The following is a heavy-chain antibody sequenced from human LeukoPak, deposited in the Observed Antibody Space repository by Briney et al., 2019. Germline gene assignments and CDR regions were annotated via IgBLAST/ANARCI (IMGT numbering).Heavy chain of an antibody. CDR2: ISGSGGST. J-gene: IGHJ3*01. V-gene: IGHV3-23*01. D-gene: IGHD6-19*01. CDR3: ARDNLIAVAGTV. CDR1: GFTFSSYA. Sequence: GGSLRLSCAASGFTFSSYAMSWVRQAPGKGLEWVSAISGSGGSTYYADSVKGRFSISRDNSKNTLYLQMNSLRAEDTAVYYCARDNLIAVAGTVWGQGTMVTVSS.